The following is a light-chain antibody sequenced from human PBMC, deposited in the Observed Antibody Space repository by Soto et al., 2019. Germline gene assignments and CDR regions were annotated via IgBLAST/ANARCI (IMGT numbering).Light chain of an antibody. CDR3: QQYESTPPT. V-gene: IGKV4-1*01. J-gene: IGKJ2*01. CDR1: QSVLYSSNNKNY. Sequence: DIVMTQSPDSLAVSLGERATINCKSSQSVLYSSNNKNYLAWYQQRPGQPPKLLIYWASTRESGVPDPFSGSGSGTDFTLTITSLQAEDVEVYYCQQYESTPPTFGQGTKLAIK. CDR2: WAS.